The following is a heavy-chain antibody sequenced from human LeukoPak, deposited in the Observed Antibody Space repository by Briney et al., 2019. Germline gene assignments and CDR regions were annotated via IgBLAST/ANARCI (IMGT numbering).Heavy chain of an antibody. Sequence: SQTLSLTCAISGDSVSSNSAAWNWIRQSPSRGLEWLGRTYYRSKWYNDYAVSVKSRITINPDTSKNQFSLQLNSVTPEDTAVYYCAREPALWSRAIYYFDYWGQGTLVTVSS. V-gene: IGHV6-1*01. CDR3: AREPALWSRAIYYFDY. CDR2: TYYRSKWYN. J-gene: IGHJ4*02. D-gene: IGHD2-2*02. CDR1: GDSVSSNSAA.